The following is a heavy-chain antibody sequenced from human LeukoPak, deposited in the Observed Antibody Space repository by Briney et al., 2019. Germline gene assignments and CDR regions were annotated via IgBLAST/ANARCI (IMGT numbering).Heavy chain of an antibody. J-gene: IGHJ6*03. Sequence: SETLSPTCTVSGGSISSGGYYWSWIRQPPGKGLEWIGYIYHSGSTYYNPSLKSRVTISVDRSKNQFSLKLSSVTAADTAVYYCARGLLHDYMDVWGKGTTVTVSS. D-gene: IGHD2/OR15-2a*01. CDR1: GGSISSGGYY. V-gene: IGHV4-30-2*01. CDR2: IYHSGST. CDR3: ARGLLHDYMDV.